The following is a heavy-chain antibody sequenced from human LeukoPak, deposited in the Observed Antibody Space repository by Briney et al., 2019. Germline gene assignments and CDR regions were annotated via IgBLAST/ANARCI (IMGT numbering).Heavy chain of an antibody. CDR3: ARISILWYFYAMDV. Sequence: GGSLRLSCAASGFTVSSNYMSWVRQAPGKGLEWVSVIYSGGSTNYADSVKGRFTISRDNSKNTLYLQMNSLRAEDTAVYYCARISILWYFYAMDVWGQGTTVTVSS. J-gene: IGHJ6*02. V-gene: IGHV3-66*01. CDR2: IYSGGST. D-gene: IGHD3-10*01. CDR1: GFTVSSNY.